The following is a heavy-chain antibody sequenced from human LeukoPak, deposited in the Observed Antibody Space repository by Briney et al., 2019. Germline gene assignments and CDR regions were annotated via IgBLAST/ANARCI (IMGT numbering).Heavy chain of an antibody. CDR2: ISRASESI. D-gene: IGHD4-17*01. CDR3: ASLEMTTVTTPGRDRNNDY. J-gene: IGHJ4*02. V-gene: IGHV3-21*01. Sequence: GGSLRLSCEASGFNFNTYSMAWVRQAPGKGLEWVSIISRASESIFYADSVKGRFTISRDNAKNSLYLQMNSLRAEDTAVYYCASLEMTTVTTPGRDRNNDYWGQGTLVTVSS. CDR1: GFNFNTYS.